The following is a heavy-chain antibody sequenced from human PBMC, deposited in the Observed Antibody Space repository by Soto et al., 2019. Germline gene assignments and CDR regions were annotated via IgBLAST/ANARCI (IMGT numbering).Heavy chain of an antibody. CDR2: IYWDDDK. CDR1: GFSLTTSGVG. Sequence: QITLKESGPTLVRPTQTLTLTCTFSGFSLTTSGVGVGWIRQPPGKALEWLAVIYWDDDKRYRPSLKSRLTITKDTSKNQVVLTVTNIDPVDTATYYCALKRGSNFDYWGQGTLVTVSS. V-gene: IGHV2-5*02. J-gene: IGHJ4*02. D-gene: IGHD3-10*01. CDR3: ALKRGSNFDY.